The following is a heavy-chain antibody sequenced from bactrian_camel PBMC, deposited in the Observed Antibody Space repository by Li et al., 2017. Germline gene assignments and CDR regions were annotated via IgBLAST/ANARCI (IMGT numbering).Heavy chain of an antibody. CDR3: AAATGACPLASTTAFGY. D-gene: IGHD2*01. Sequence: VQLVESGGGLVQPGGSLRLSCAVSGSTFSNYGMAWVRQAPGKGLEWVSFINGGSGDIYFADSVKGRFTISKDSAENTLYLQMNSLKPEDTAMYYCAAATGACPLASTTAFGYWGQGTQVTVS. J-gene: IGHJ6*01. V-gene: IGHV3S35*01. CDR1: GSTFSNYG. CDR2: INGGSGDI.